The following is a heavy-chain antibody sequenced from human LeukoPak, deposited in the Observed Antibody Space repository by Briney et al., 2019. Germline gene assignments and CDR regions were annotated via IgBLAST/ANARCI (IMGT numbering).Heavy chain of an antibody. CDR1: GDSVSSNNAA. V-gene: IGHV6-1*01. CDR3: ARERDPYYYDSGSYYRWPNWFDP. D-gene: IGHD3-10*01. J-gene: IGHJ5*02. Sequence: SQTLSLTCAISGDSVSSNNAAWNWIRQSPSRGLEWLGRTYYRSKWYNDYALSVRSRILVTPDTSKNQFSLQLNSVTPEDTAVYYCARERDPYYYDSGSYYRWPNWFDPWGQGTLVTVSS. CDR2: TYYRSKWYN.